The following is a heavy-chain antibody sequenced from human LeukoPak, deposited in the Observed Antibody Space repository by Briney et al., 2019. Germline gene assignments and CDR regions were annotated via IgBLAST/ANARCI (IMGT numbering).Heavy chain of an antibody. J-gene: IGHJ6*03. Sequence: SVKVSCKASGGTFSSYAISWVRQAPGQGLEWMGGIIPIFGTANYAQKFQGRVTITADESTSTAYMELSSLRSEDTAVYYCARSATAMVPGYYYYMDVWGKGTTVTASS. V-gene: IGHV1-69*13. CDR1: GGTFSSYA. D-gene: IGHD5-18*01. CDR2: IIPIFGTA. CDR3: ARSATAMVPGYYYYMDV.